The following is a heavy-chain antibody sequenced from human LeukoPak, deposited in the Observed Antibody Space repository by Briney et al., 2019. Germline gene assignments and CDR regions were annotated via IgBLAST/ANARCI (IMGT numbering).Heavy chain of an antibody. CDR2: ISYDGNTK. Sequence: GGSLRLSCAASGFTFSSHAMHWVRQAPGKGLEWVAVISYDGNTKYYADSVKGRFTFSRDNSKNTLYVQLNSLRAEDTAVYYCARDSNPYCSSISCHGWFDPWGQGTLVTVSS. CDR3: ARDSNPYCSSISCHGWFDP. CDR1: GFTFSSHA. V-gene: IGHV3-30-3*01. J-gene: IGHJ5*02. D-gene: IGHD2-2*01.